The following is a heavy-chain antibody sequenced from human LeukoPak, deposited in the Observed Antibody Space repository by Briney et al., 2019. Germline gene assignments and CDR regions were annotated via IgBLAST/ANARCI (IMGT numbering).Heavy chain of an antibody. V-gene: IGHV3-30-3*01. Sequence: GRSLRLSCAASGFTFSSYAMHWVRQAPGKGLEWVAVISYDGSNKYYAEFVKGRFTISRDNSKNTLYLQMNSLRAEDTAVYYCARDEPYSSSWRGYFQHWGQGTLVTVSS. CDR3: ARDEPYSSSWRGYFQH. CDR1: GFTFSSYA. D-gene: IGHD6-13*01. J-gene: IGHJ1*01. CDR2: ISYDGSNK.